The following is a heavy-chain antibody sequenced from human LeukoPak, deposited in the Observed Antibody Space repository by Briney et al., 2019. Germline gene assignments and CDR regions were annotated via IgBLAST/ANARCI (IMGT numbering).Heavy chain of an antibody. D-gene: IGHD2-15*01. Sequence: GESLKISCKGSGYSFNKYRIGWVRQMPGKGLDWMGIINPGDSDTRYSPSFQGQVTISADKSISTAYLQWSSLKASDTAMYYCVRHQDCSGGSCYPHAPDYWGHGTLVT. V-gene: IGHV5-51*01. CDR1: GYSFNKYR. CDR3: VRHQDCSGGSCYPHAPDY. J-gene: IGHJ4*01. CDR2: INPGDSDT.